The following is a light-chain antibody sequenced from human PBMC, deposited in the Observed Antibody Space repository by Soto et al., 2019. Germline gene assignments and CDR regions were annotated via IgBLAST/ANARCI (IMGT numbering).Light chain of an antibody. CDR1: SSDVGGYNY. V-gene: IGLV2-14*01. Sequence: QSVLTQPASVSGSPGQSITISCTGTSSDVGGYNYVSWYQQHPGKAPKLMIYEVSNRPSGISNRFSGSKSGSTASLTISGLQAEDEADYYCSSYTSSSTLYVFGTGTKLTVL. CDR2: EVS. CDR3: SSYTSSSTLYV. J-gene: IGLJ1*01.